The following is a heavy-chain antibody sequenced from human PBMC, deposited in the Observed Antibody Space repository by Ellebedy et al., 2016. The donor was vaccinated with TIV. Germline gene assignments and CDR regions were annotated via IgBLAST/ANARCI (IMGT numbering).Heavy chain of an antibody. CDR3: ARGVRIVVEPADY. V-gene: IGHV1-2*02. D-gene: IGHD2-2*01. CDR2: INPNCGGT. Sequence: ASVKVSXXASGYTFTDYYVHWVRQAPGQGLEWMGWINPNCGGTTYAQRFQGRVTMTRDTSISTVCMDLSRLRSDDTAVYYCARGVRIVVEPADYWGQGTLVTVSS. CDR1: GYTFTDYY. J-gene: IGHJ4*02.